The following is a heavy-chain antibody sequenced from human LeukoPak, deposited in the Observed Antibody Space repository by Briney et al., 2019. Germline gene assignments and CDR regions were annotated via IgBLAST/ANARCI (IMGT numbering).Heavy chain of an antibody. Sequence: GGSLRLSCAASGFTFSNCAMNWVRQAPGKGLEWVSGISGSGGSTYYADSVKGRFTISRDNSKNTLYLQMNSLRAEDTAVYYCAKAHVVIPAAAYYMDVWGKGTTVTVSS. CDR1: GFTFSNCA. CDR2: ISGSGGST. CDR3: AKAHVVIPAAAYYMDV. V-gene: IGHV3-23*01. D-gene: IGHD2-2*01. J-gene: IGHJ6*03.